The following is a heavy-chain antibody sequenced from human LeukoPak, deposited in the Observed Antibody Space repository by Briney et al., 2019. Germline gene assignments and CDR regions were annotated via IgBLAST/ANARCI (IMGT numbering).Heavy chain of an antibody. Sequence: ASVKVSCKASGYTFTSYDINWVRQATGQGLEWMGWMNPNSGNTGYAQKFQGRVTMTRNTSISTAYMELSSLRSGDTAVYYCARVGGWYGYYYYYYMDVWGKGTTVTISS. CDR3: ARVGGWYGYYYYYYMDV. V-gene: IGHV1-8*01. J-gene: IGHJ6*03. CDR1: GYTFTSYD. D-gene: IGHD6-19*01. CDR2: MNPNSGNT.